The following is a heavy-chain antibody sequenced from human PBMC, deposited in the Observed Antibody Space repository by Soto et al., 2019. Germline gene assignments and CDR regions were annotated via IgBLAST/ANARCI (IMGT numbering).Heavy chain of an antibody. CDR1: GGSFSGYY. Sequence: SETLSLTCAVYGGSFSGYYWSWIRQPPGKGLEWIGEINHSGSTNYNPSLKSRVTISVDTSKNQFSLKLSSVTAADTAVYYCARGTNVPATAIFDYWGQGTLVTVSS. CDR2: INHSGST. J-gene: IGHJ4*02. D-gene: IGHD2-2*01. V-gene: IGHV4-34*01. CDR3: ARGTNVPATAIFDY.